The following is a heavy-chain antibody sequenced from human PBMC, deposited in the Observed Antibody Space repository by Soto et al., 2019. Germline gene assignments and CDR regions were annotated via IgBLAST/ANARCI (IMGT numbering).Heavy chain of an antibody. CDR1: GGSISSSNW. CDR2: IYHSGST. CDR3: AREAHVYGDYEERDY. V-gene: IGHV4-4*02. Sequence: QVQLQESGPGLVKPSGTLSLTCAVSGGSISSSNWWSWVRQPPGKGLEWIGEIYHSGSTNYNPSRKSRVTISVDQSKNQCSLKLSSVTAADTAVYYCAREAHVYGDYEERDYWGQGTLVTVSS. D-gene: IGHD4-17*01. J-gene: IGHJ4*02.